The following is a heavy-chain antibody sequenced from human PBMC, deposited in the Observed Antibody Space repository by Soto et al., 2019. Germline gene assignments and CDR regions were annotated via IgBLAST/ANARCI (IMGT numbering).Heavy chain of an antibody. D-gene: IGHD7-27*01. CDR3: ARLNGDPDY. Sequence: WTWIRQPPGKGLEWIGYISHTGGTYFKPSLRIRVVISVDRSKNKFSLKLNSVTAADTAVYYCARLNGDPDYWGQGILVTVSS. J-gene: IGHJ4*02. CDR2: ISHTGGT. V-gene: IGHV4-30-2*01.